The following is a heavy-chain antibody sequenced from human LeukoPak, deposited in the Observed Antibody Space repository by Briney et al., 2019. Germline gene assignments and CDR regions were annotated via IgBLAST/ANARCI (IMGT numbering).Heavy chain of an antibody. D-gene: IGHD3-10*01. V-gene: IGHV4-61*01. CDR1: GGSISSGPYY. Sequence: SETLSLTCTVSGGSISSGPYYWSWIRQPPGKGLEWIAYIYYSGSTNYNPSLKSRVTISVDTSKNQFSLKLSSVTAADTAVYYCARRYGSGSSGTFDYWGQGTLVTVSS. J-gene: IGHJ4*02. CDR3: ARRYGSGSSGTFDY. CDR2: IYYSGST.